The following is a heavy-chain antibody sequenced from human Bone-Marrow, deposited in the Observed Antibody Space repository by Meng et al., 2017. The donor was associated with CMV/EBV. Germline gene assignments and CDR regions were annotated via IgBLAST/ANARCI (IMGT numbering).Heavy chain of an antibody. Sequence: ASVKVSCKASGYTFTSYDINWVRQATGQGLEWMGWMNPNSGNTGYAQKFQGRVTITRNTSISTAYMELSSLRSEDTAVYYCALGRRAIGGSYYGLAWFDPWGQGTLVTVSS. CDR2: MNPNSGNT. CDR1: GYTFTSYD. CDR3: ALGRRAIGGSYYGLAWFDP. J-gene: IGHJ5*02. D-gene: IGHD1-26*01. V-gene: IGHV1-8*03.